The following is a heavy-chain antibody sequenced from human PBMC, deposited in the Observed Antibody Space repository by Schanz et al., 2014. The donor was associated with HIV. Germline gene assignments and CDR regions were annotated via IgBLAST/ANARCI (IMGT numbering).Heavy chain of an antibody. Sequence: QVQLVESGGGVVQPGRSLRLSCAASGFTFRSYGMHWVRQAPGKGLEWVAVISYDEKNIFYSDSVKGRFTIARDNSKKTLYLQMNSLRAEGKAVYYCAKGLRQWLVLGVSDYWGQGTLVTVSS. J-gene: IGHJ4*02. V-gene: IGHV3-30*19. CDR1: GFTFRSYG. CDR3: AKGLRQWLVLGVSDY. CDR2: ISYDEKNI. D-gene: IGHD6-19*01.